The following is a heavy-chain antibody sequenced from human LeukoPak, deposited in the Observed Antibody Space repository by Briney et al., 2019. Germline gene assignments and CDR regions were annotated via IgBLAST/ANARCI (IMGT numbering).Heavy chain of an antibody. V-gene: IGHV4-59*12. Sequence: SETLSLTCIVSGGSTSGYYWTWIRQPPGKGLEWIGYIYSSGTTNYNPSLKSRVTISVDTSKNQFSPKLSSVTAADTAVYYCARPQGDITTAFDYWGQGALVTVSS. D-gene: IGHD5-12*01. CDR2: IYSSGTT. J-gene: IGHJ4*02. CDR3: ARPQGDITTAFDY. CDR1: GGSTSGYY.